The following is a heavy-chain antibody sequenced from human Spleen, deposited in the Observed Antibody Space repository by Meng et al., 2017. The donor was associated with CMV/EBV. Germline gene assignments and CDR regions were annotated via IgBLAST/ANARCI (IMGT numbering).Heavy chain of an antibody. J-gene: IGHJ4*02. CDR3: ARESSFWNGYQVNYYFDY. V-gene: IGHV3-21*01. D-gene: IGHD3-3*01. CDR2: ISGRTNYI. Sequence: GGSLRLSCAASGFSFSTYNMNWVRQAPGKGLEWVSSISGRTNYIYYANSLKGRFTISRDTAKNSLFLQMNSLRAEDTAVYYCARESSFWNGYQVNYYFDYWGQGTLVTVS. CDR1: GFSFSTYN.